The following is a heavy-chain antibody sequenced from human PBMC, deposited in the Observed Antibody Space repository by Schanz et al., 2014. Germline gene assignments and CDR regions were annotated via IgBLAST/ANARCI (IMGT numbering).Heavy chain of an antibody. V-gene: IGHV1-69*04. CDR3: ARDRWNYEGGIFDI. CDR1: GATFNSYA. Sequence: QVRLVQSGAEVKKPGSSVKVSCKSSGATFNSYAFSWGRQAPGQGPEWIGRFMPFLGITNLAQKFQDRVTMTADKATSTAYMELSGLRSEDTAMYYCARDRWNYEGGIFDIWGQGPMVTVSS. J-gene: IGHJ3*02. CDR2: FMPFLGIT. D-gene: IGHD1-7*01.